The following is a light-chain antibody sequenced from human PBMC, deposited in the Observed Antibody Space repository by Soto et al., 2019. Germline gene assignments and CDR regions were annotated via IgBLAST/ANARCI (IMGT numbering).Light chain of an antibody. J-gene: IGKJ2*02. V-gene: IGKV3D-7*01. Sequence: EIAVTQSPASLSLSPGESVTLSCRTSQTISGNYLSWYQRRPGQAPRLLIFGACIRATDIPARFSGSGSGRDFTLAITSLEPEDFAVYYCHQNYDLPWTFGQGTKLEMK. CDR3: HQNYDLPWT. CDR2: GAC. CDR1: QTISGNY.